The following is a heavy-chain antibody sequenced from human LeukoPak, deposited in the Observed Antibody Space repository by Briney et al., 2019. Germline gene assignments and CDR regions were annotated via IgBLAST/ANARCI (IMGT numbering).Heavy chain of an antibody. CDR2: INPNSGGT. CDR3: AREGPRPRKAAGTGWFDP. V-gene: IGHV1-2*02. D-gene: IGHD6-13*01. Sequence: ASVKVSCKASGYTFTGYYMHWVRQAPGQGLEWMGWINPNSGGTNYAQKFQGRVTMTRDTSISTAYMELSRLRSDDTAVYYCAREGPRPRKAAGTGWFDPRGQGTLVTVSS. CDR1: GYTFTGYY. J-gene: IGHJ5*02.